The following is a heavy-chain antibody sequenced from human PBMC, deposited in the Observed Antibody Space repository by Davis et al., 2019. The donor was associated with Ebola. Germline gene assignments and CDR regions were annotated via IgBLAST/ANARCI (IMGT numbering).Heavy chain of an antibody. CDR1: GYTFMSYG. CDR3: ARDRGVIGSYYYYYGMDV. V-gene: IGHV1-69*13. CDR2: IIPIFGTA. J-gene: IGHJ6*02. Sequence: SVKVSCKASGYTFMSYGITWVRQAPGQGLEWMGGIIPIFGTANYAQKFQGRVTITADESTSTAYMELSSLRSEDTAVYYCARDRGVIGSYYYYYGMDVWGQGTTVTVSS. D-gene: IGHD2-21*01.